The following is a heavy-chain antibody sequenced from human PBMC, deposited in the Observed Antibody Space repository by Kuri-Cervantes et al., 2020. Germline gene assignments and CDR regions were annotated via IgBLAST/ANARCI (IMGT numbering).Heavy chain of an antibody. CDR3: AKGSGFWSGPFDY. J-gene: IGHJ4*02. Sequence: SLKISCAASGFTFSRYAMHWVRQAPGKGLEWVSGISWNSGSIGYADSVKGRFTISRDNAKNSLYLQMNSLRAEDTALYYCAKGSGFWSGPFDYWGQGTLVTVSS. CDR2: ISWNSGSI. CDR1: GFTFSRYA. D-gene: IGHD3-3*01. V-gene: IGHV3-9*01.